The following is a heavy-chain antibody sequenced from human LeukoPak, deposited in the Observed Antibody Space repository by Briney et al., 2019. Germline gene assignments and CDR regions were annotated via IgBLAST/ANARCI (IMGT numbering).Heavy chain of an antibody. Sequence: SETLSLTCTVSGGSISTYYWSWIRQPPGKGLEWIGYIYYSGSTNYNPSLKSRVTISVDTSKNQFSLNLSSVTAADTAVYYCARDLMGIAYRGAFYYWGQGTLVTVSS. CDR1: GGSISTYY. CDR3: ARDLMGIAYRGAFYY. V-gene: IGHV4-59*01. CDR2: IYYSGST. J-gene: IGHJ4*02. D-gene: IGHD6-13*01.